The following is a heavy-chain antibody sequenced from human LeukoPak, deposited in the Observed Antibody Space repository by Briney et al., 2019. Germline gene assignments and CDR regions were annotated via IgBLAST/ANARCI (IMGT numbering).Heavy chain of an antibody. CDR2: ISSSSSTI. Sequence: PGGSLRLSCAASGFTFSSYSMNWVRQTPGKGLEWVSYISSSSSTIYYADSVKGRFTISRDNAKNSLYLQMNSLRAEDTAVYYCARDLTSYDLWSGYSGFDYWGQGTLVTVSS. D-gene: IGHD3-3*01. V-gene: IGHV3-48*01. J-gene: IGHJ4*02. CDR3: ARDLTSYDLWSGYSGFDY. CDR1: GFTFSSYS.